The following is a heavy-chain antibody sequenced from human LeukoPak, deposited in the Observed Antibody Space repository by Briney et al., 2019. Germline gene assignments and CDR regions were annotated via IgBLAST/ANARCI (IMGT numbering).Heavy chain of an antibody. CDR1: GFTFSSYS. J-gene: IGHJ4*02. D-gene: IGHD1-26*01. Sequence: PGGSLRLSCAASGFTFSSYSMNWVRQAPGKGLEWVSDISGSSSSIYYADSVKGRFTISRDNAKNSLYLQMNSLRAEDTAVYYCARDISGRAPPYYFDYWGRGTLVTVS. CDR3: ARDISGRAPPYYFDY. CDR2: ISGSSSSI. V-gene: IGHV3-48*04.